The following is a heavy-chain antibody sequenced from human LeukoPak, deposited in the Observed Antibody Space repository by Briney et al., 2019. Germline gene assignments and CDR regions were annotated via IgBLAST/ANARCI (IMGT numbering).Heavy chain of an antibody. CDR1: GGSMNINNYY. D-gene: IGHD6-13*01. Sequence: PSETLSLTCTVSGGSMNINNYYWAWIRQPPGKGLEWLGSIYYTGTTYYNPSLNSRVTMSVDTSKNQFSLKLSSVTAADTAVYYCARDVVAAAGTWDYWGQGTLVTVSS. CDR2: IYYTGTT. CDR3: ARDVVAAAGTWDY. J-gene: IGHJ4*02. V-gene: IGHV4-39*07.